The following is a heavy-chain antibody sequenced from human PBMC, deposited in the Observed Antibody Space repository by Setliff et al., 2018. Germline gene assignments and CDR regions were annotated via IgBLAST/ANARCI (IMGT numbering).Heavy chain of an antibody. CDR2: VYHSGTA. CDR3: AKGGTYRYFDF. J-gene: IGHJ4*02. CDR1: GGPFSGAS. Sequence: LSLTCTVSGGPFSGASIWSWIRQPPGKGLEFIGYVYHSGTAKYDPSLESRAIMSVDASKNQISLKLNSVTAADTAVYYCAKGGTYRYFDFWGQGALVTVSS. V-gene: IGHV4-59*01. D-gene: IGHD1-26*01.